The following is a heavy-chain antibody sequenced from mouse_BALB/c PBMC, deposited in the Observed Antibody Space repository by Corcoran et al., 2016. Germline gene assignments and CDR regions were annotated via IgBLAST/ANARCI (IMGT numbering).Heavy chain of an antibody. CDR3: ARGSDYAMDY. CDR1: GFNIKDTY. Sequence: EDQLQQSGAVLVQPGASVKLSCTASGFNIKDTYMHWVKQRPEQGLEWIGRIDPANGNTKYDPKFQGKATITADTSSNTAYLQLSSLTSEDTAVYYCARGSDYAMDYWGQGTSVTVSS. J-gene: IGHJ4*01. CDR2: IDPANGNT. D-gene: IGHD1-1*01. V-gene: IGHV14-3*02.